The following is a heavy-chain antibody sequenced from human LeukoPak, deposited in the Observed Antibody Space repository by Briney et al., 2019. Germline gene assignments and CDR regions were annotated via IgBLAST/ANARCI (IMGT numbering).Heavy chain of an antibody. D-gene: IGHD1-1*01. CDR1: GGSISSSSYY. CDR3: ARDDGYPTGFDRDY. V-gene: IGHV4-39*07. CDR2: VYYSGSS. J-gene: IGHJ4*02. Sequence: SETLSLTCTVSGGSISSSSYYWGWIRQPPGKGLEWIGSVYYSGSSYYNPSLKSRVTISVDMSKNQFSLRLNSVTAADTAVYYCARDDGYPTGFDRDYWGQGTLVTVSS.